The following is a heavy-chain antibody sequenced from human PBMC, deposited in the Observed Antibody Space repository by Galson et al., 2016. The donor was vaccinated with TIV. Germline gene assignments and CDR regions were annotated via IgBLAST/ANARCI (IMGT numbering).Heavy chain of an antibody. CDR2: ITVSGANT. CDR1: GLTFSSFA. J-gene: IGHJ4*02. D-gene: IGHD3-22*01. V-gene: IGHV3-23*01. Sequence: SLRLSCAASGLTFSSFAFSWVRQAPGKGLEWVSAITVSGANTYYTDSVKGRFTVSRDNSKNTLYLQMNSLRAEDTAVYYCAKMDRSGYYYARRFDFWGRGTLVTVSS. CDR3: AKMDRSGYYYARRFDF.